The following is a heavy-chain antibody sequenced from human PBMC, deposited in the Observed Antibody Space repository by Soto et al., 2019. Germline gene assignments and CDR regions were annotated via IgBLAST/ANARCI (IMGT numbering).Heavy chain of an antibody. V-gene: IGHV3-11*01. D-gene: IGHD3-3*01. CDR2: ISSSGSTI. J-gene: IGHJ5*02. CDR1: GFTFSDYY. CDR3: ARDMRDFWSGSLNWFDP. Sequence: GGSLRLSCAASGFTFSDYYMSWIRQAPGKGLEWVSYISSSGSTIYYADSVKGRFTISRDNAKNSLYLQMNSLRAEDTAVYYCARDMRDFWSGSLNWFDPWGQGTLVTVSS.